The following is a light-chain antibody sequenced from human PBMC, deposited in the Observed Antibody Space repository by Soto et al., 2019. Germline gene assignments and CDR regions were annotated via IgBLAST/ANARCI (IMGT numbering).Light chain of an antibody. CDR3: QQYNSYLYT. CDR1: QSISSW. V-gene: IGKV1-5*01. CDR2: DAS. Sequence: DIQMTQSPSTLSASVGDRVTITCRASQSISSWLAWYQQKPGKAPKLLIYDASSLESGVPSRFSGSGSGTEFTLTISSLQPDDFATYYCQQYNSYLYTFRQGTKVDIK. J-gene: IGKJ2*01.